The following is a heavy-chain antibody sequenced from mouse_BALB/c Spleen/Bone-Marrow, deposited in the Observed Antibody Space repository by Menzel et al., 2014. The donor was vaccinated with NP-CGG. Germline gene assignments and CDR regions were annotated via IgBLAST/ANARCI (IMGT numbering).Heavy chain of an antibody. V-gene: IGHV6-6*02. CDR3: TSMRRRGFAY. D-gene: IGHD2-3*01. CDR1: GFTFSNYW. Sequence: EVKLMESGGGLVQPGGSMKLSCVASGFTFSNYWMNWVRQSPEKGLEWVAKIRLKSNNYATHYAESVKGRFTISRDDSKSSVYQQMNNLRAEDTGIYYCTSMRRRGFAYWGQGTLVTVSA. CDR2: IRLKSNNYAT. J-gene: IGHJ3*01.